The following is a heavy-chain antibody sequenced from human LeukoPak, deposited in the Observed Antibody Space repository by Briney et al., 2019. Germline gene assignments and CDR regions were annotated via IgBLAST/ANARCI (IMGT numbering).Heavy chain of an antibody. Sequence: GGSLRLSCAASGFTFSSYGMHWVRQAPGKGLEWVAVISYDGSNKYYADSVKGRFTISRDNSKNTLYLQMNSLRAEDTAVYYCAKGLGLRIRYYYGSGSYFPLSDYWGQGTLVTVSS. V-gene: IGHV3-30*18. CDR3: AKGLGLRIRYYYGSGSYFPLSDY. D-gene: IGHD3-10*01. CDR2: ISYDGSNK. J-gene: IGHJ4*02. CDR1: GFTFSSYG.